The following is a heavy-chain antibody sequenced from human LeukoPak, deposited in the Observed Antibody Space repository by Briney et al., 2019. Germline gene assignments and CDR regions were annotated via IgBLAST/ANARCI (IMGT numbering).Heavy chain of an antibody. Sequence: GGSLRLSCAASGFTFSNYSMNWVRQAPGKGLEWVSYISSSTSTIYYADSVKGRFTISRDNAKNSPYLQMNSLRAEDTAVYYCARRFGYWGQGTLVTVSS. CDR2: ISSSTSTI. J-gene: IGHJ4*02. V-gene: IGHV3-48*01. CDR1: GFTFSNYS. CDR3: ARRFGY.